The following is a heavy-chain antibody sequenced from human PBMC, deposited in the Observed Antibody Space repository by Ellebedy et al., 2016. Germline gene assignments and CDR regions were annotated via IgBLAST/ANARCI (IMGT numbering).Heavy chain of an antibody. J-gene: IGHJ4*02. CDR3: ARERGGGWGLDY. D-gene: IGHD6-19*01. V-gene: IGHV3-33*08. CDR1: GFTFSSYG. CDR2: IWYDGSNK. Sequence: GGSLRLSCAASGFTFSSYGMHWVRQAPGKGLEWVAVIWYDGSNKYYADSVKGRFTISRDNSKNTLYLQMNSLRAEDTAVYYCARERGGGWGLDYWGQGTLVTVSS.